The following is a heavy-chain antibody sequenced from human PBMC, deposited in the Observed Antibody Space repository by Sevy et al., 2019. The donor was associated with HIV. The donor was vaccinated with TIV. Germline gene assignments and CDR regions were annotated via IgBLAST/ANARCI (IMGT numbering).Heavy chain of an antibody. Sequence: GGSLRLSCAASGFLFSSYGINWVRQAPGKGLEWVAVIGYDGSNKYYADSVKGRFSISRDNSRNTLFLQMDSLRAEDTAVYYCARDPRMYGDYLLAYFDYWGQGTLVTVSS. D-gene: IGHD2-8*01. CDR3: ARDPRMYGDYLLAYFDY. V-gene: IGHV3-33*01. CDR2: IGYDGSNK. J-gene: IGHJ4*02. CDR1: GFLFSSYG.